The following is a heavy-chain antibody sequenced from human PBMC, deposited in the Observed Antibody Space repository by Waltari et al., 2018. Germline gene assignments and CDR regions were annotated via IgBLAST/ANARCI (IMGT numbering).Heavy chain of an antibody. CDR3: AREPIVGATAFWYFDL. CDR1: GYSISSGYY. J-gene: IGHJ2*01. Sequence: QVQLQESGPGLVKPSETLSLTCTVSGYSISSGYYWGWIRQPPGKGLEWIGSIYHSGRTYYNPSLKSRVTISVDTSKNHFSLKLSSVTAADTAVYYCAREPIVGATAFWYFDLWGRGTLVTVSS. D-gene: IGHD1-26*01. CDR2: IYHSGRT. V-gene: IGHV4-38-2*02.